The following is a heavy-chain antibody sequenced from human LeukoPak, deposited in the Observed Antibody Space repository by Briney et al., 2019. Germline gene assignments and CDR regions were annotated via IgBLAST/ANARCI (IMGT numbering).Heavy chain of an antibody. V-gene: IGHV4-34*01. CDR3: ARRSSSWYGHFDY. D-gene: IGHD6-13*01. CDR1: GESFSGYY. CDR2: INHSGST. Sequence: SETLSLTCAVYGESFSGYYWSWIRQPPGKGLEWIGEINHSGSTNYNPSLKSRVTISVDTSKNQFSLKLSSVTAADTAVYYCARRSSSWYGHFDYWGQGTLVTVSS. J-gene: IGHJ4*02.